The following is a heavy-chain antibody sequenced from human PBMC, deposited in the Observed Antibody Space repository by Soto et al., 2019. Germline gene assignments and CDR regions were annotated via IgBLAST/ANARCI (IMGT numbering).Heavy chain of an antibody. CDR1: GFTFSSYG. D-gene: IGHD4-4*01. Sequence: GGSLRLSCAASGFTFSSYGMHWVRQAPGKGLEWVAVISYDGSNKYYADSVKGRFTISRDNSKNTLYLQMNSLRAEDTAVYYCAKGDYSNYVSGPWYYYYGMDVWGQGTTVTVSS. CDR2: ISYDGSNK. V-gene: IGHV3-30*18. CDR3: AKGDYSNYVSGPWYYYYGMDV. J-gene: IGHJ6*02.